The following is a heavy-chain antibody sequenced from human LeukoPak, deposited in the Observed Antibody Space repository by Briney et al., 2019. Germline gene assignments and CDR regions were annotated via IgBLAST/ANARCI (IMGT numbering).Heavy chain of an antibody. CDR3: ARGRGVVATTTQGD. D-gene: IGHD1-26*01. CDR1: GFTFSSYE. V-gene: IGHV3-48*03. J-gene: IGHJ4*02. Sequence: GGSLRLSCAVSGFTFSSYEMNWVRQAPGKGLEWVSYISSSGTYINYADSVKGRFTISRDNAKNSLYLQMNSLRAEDTGVYYCARGRGVVATTTQGDWGQGTLVTVSS. CDR2: ISSSGTYI.